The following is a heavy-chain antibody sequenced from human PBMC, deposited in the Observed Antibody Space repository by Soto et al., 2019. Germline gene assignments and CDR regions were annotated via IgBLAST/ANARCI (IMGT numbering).Heavy chain of an antibody. CDR3: ARGSGDTAMVTSSYYGMDV. D-gene: IGHD5-18*01. V-gene: IGHV4-59*01. Sequence: PSETLSLTCTVSGGSISSYYWSWIRQPPGKGLEWIGYIYYSGSTNYNPSLKSRVTISVDTSKNQFSLKLSSVTAADTAVYYCARGSGDTAMVTSSYYGMDVWGQGTTVTVSS. CDR1: GGSISSYY. J-gene: IGHJ6*02. CDR2: IYYSGST.